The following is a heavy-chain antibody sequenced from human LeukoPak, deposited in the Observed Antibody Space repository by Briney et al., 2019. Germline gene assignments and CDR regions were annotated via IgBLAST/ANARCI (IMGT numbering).Heavy chain of an antibody. Sequence: SETLSLTCTVSGDSISSYYWSWIRQPPGKGLEWIGYIYYSGSTNYNPSLKSRVTISVDSSKNQFSLKLSSVTAADTALYYFAGFWGEAQFDYGGQGPLVTVSS. J-gene: IGHJ4*02. CDR2: IYYSGST. D-gene: IGHD3-16*01. CDR3: AGFWGEAQFDY. CDR1: GDSISSYY. V-gene: IGHV4-59*01.